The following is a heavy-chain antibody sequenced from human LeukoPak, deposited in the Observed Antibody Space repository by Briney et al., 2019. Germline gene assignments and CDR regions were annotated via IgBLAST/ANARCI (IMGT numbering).Heavy chain of an antibody. CDR3: AKDMGGGYRHTDEGYFDY. V-gene: IGHV3-7*03. Sequence: AGGSLRLSCAASGFTFSNAWMSWVRQAPGKGLEWVANIKQDGSEKYYVDSVKGRFTISRDNAKNSLYLQMNSLRAEDMALYYCAKDMGGGYRHTDEGYFDYWGQGTLVTVSS. J-gene: IGHJ4*02. D-gene: IGHD5-12*01. CDR2: IKQDGSEK. CDR1: GFTFSNAW.